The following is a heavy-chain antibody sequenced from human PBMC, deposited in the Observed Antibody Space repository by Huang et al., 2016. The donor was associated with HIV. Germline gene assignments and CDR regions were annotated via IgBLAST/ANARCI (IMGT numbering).Heavy chain of an antibody. CDR2: MNPKSGNV. CDR1: GYTFTNYD. V-gene: IGHV1-8*01. CDR3: ARGFGINYNHEAFDV. J-gene: IGHJ3*01. Sequence: QIQLAQSGAEVKKPGASVKVSCKASGYTFTNYDINWVRQASGQGIEWWGWMNPKSGNVGYTKKFQGRVAILRNSSINTSYLEVTSLTSEDTAVYYCARGFGINYNHEAFDVWGQGTMVTVSS. D-gene: IGHD3-10*01.